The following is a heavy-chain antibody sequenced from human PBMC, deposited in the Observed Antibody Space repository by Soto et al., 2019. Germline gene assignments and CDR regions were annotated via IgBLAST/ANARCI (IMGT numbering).Heavy chain of an antibody. D-gene: IGHD3-22*01. CDR2: SYHSGST. CDR3: ASSMIAHAFDI. V-gene: IGHV4-30-2*01. Sequence: QLQLQESGSGLVKPSQTLSLTCAVSGGSISSGGYSWSWIRQPPGKGLEWIGYSYHSGSTYYNPSLKSRVTISVDRAKNQFSLKLSSVTAADTAVYYCASSMIAHAFDIWGQGTMVTVSS. CDR1: GGSISSGGYS. J-gene: IGHJ3*02.